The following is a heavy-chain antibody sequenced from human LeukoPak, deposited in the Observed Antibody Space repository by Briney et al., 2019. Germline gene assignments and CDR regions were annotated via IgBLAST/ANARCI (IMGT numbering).Heavy chain of an antibody. V-gene: IGHV3-23*03. CDR2: IYTGGDTT. Sequence: PGGSLRLSRAASVLNFGDFPMTWVRQAPGKGLEWASGIYTGGDTTSYADSVKGRFTISRDNSRSMVYLQANNLTIEDTAVYYCARDWAPGTTKKFDYWGQGNLVTVSS. J-gene: IGHJ4*02. CDR1: VLNFGDFP. D-gene: IGHD1-1*01. CDR3: ARDWAPGTTKKFDY.